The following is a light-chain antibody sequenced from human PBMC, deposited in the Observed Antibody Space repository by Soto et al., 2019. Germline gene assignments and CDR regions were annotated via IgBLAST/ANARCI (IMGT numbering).Light chain of an antibody. Sequence: DIQMTQSPSSLSASVGDRVTITCRASQDISDYLVWYQQKPGKVPKLLIYTASTLQSVFPSRFSGSGSGTDFTLTISSLQPEDVSTYYCQKYNSSAFTFGPGTKVDIK. J-gene: IGKJ3*01. CDR2: TAS. CDR1: QDISDY. V-gene: IGKV1-27*01. CDR3: QKYNSSAFT.